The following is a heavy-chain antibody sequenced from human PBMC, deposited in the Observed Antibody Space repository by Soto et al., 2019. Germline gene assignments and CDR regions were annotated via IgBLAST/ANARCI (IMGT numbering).Heavy chain of an antibody. CDR3: ARSGRTAMSLLNWFDP. V-gene: IGHV1-69*01. D-gene: IGHD5-18*01. Sequence: QVQLVQSGAEVKKPGSCEKVSCKASGGTFSSYAISWVRQAPGQGLEWMGGIIPIFGTANYAQKFQGRVTITADESTSTAYMELSSLGSEDTAVYYCARSGRTAMSLLNWFDPWGQGTLVTVSS. CDR2: IIPIFGTA. CDR1: GGTFSSYA. J-gene: IGHJ5*02.